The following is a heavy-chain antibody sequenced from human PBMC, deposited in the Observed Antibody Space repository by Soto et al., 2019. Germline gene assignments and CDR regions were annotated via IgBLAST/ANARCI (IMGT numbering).Heavy chain of an antibody. V-gene: IGHV1-69*13. CDR1: GGTFSSYT. J-gene: IGHJ4*02. CDR2: IIPIFGTA. D-gene: IGHD3-3*01. CDR3: ARHYDFWSGPFDY. Sequence: SVKVSCKASGGTFSSYTISWVRQAPGQGLEWMGGIIPIFGTANYAQKFQGRVTITADESTSTAYMELSSLRSEDTAVYYCARHYDFWSGPFDYWGQGTLVTVSS.